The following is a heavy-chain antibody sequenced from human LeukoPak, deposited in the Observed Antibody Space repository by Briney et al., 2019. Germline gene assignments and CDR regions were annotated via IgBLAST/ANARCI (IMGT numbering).Heavy chain of an antibody. CDR1: GDSIISYF. V-gene: IGHV4-59*01. D-gene: IGHD6-6*01. CDR3: ARRSPSLDWFDP. Sequence: PSETLSLTCTVSGDSIISYFWSWIRQPPGKGLEWIGYIYYIGSTTYNPSLKSRVTMSVDTPKSQFSLKLSSVTAADTAVYYCARRSPSLDWFDPWGQGTLVTVSS. J-gene: IGHJ5*02. CDR2: IYYIGST.